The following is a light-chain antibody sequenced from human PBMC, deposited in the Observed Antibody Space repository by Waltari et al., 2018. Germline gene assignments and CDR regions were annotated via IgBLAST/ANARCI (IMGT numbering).Light chain of an antibody. V-gene: IGKV3-11*01. CDR3: QQRYNWPHT. J-gene: IGKJ2*01. Sequence: EIVLTQSPATVSLSPGERATLSCRASQSVDINLAWYKQKPGQAPRLLIYDASNRATGISARFSGSGSGTEFTLTISSLEPEDFALYYCQQRYNWPHTFGRGTKLEIK. CDR2: DAS. CDR1: QSVDIN.